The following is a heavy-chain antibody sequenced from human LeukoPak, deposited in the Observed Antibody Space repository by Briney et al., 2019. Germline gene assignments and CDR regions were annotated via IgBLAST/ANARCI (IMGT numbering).Heavy chain of an antibody. CDR1: GGSIGSGGYY. V-gene: IGHV4-31*03. D-gene: IGHD2-2*01. CDR2: IYYSGST. J-gene: IGHJ4*02. Sequence: SETLSLTCTVSGGSIGSGGYYWSWIRQHPGKGLEWIGYIYYSGSTYYNPSLKSRVTISVDTSKNQFSLKLSSVTAADKAVYYCARHVPRFSSTSLERDYWGQGTLVTVSS. CDR3: ARHVPRFSSTSLERDY.